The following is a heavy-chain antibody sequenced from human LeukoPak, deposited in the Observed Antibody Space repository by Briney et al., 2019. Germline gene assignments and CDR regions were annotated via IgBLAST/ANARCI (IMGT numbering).Heavy chain of an antibody. J-gene: IGHJ5*02. CDR3: AKDPQTLTVRGNNNWFDP. Sequence: PGASLRLSCAASGFTFSSYAMSWVRQAPGKGLEWVSAISGSGGSTYYADSVKGRFTISRDNSKNTLYLQMNSLRAEDTAVYYCAKDPQTLTVRGNNNWFDPWGQGTLVTVSS. V-gene: IGHV3-23*01. CDR2: ISGSGGST. CDR1: GFTFSSYA. D-gene: IGHD3-10*02.